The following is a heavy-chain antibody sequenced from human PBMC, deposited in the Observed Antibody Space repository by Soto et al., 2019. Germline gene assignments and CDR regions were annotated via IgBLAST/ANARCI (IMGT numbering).Heavy chain of an antibody. CDR3: AWGYLCGGYPYQFYY. CDR1: GYTFIRSA. D-gene: IGHD3-22*01. V-gene: IGHV1-3*01. Sequence: ASVKVSCKASGYTFIRSAMHWVRQAPGQRLEWMGWINVANGNTKYSQKFQGRVTITRDTSATTAYMELSSLTSEDTAVYYCAWGYLCGGYPYQFYYRGHGAWVPVS. CDR2: INVANGNT. J-gene: IGHJ4*01.